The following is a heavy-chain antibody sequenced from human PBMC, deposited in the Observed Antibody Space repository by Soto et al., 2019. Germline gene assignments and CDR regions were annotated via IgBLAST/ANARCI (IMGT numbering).Heavy chain of an antibody. CDR2: ISSSSSYI. Sequence: PGGSLRLSCAASGFTFSSYSMNWVRQAPGKGLEWVSSISSSSSYIYYADSVKGRFTISRDNAKNSLYLQMNSLRAEDTAVYYCERAGRWGLKLYGNWFEPWGQGTLVTVSS. J-gene: IGHJ5*02. CDR3: ERAGRWGLKLYGNWFEP. V-gene: IGHV3-21*01. CDR1: GFTFSSYS. D-gene: IGHD1-26*01.